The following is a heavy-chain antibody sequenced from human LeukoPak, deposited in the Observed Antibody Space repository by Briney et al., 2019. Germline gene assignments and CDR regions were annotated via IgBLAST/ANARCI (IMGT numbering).Heavy chain of an antibody. CDR1: GFTFSSYA. CDR2: ISYDGSNK. V-gene: IGHV3-30*04. J-gene: IGHJ4*02. Sequence: GGSLRLSCAASGFTFSSYAMHWVRQAPGKGLEWVAVISYDGSNKYYADSVKGRFTISRDNSKNTLYLQMNSLRAEDTAVYYCARGYRGVRGVFFNWGQGTLVTVSS. D-gene: IGHD3-10*01. CDR3: ARGYRGVRGVFFN.